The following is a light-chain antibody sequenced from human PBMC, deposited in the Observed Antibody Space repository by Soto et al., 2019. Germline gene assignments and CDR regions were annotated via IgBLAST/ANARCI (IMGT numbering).Light chain of an antibody. CDR3: QQRSSWIT. Sequence: EIVLTQSPATLSLPPGEWATLSCRASQSVGRPLAWYQHKAGQAPRLLLYDASQRATGIPARFSGSGSGTDFTPTISSVEPEDFAVYYCQQRSSWITFGQGTRLEI. J-gene: IGKJ5*01. CDR1: QSVGRP. CDR2: DAS. V-gene: IGKV3-11*01.